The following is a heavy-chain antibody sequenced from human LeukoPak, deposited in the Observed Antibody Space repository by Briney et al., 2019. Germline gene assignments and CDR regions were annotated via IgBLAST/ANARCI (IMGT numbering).Heavy chain of an antibody. CDR1: GYTFTGYY. D-gene: IGHD2-2*01. Sequence: ASVKVSCKASGYTFTGYYMHWVRQAPGQGLEWMGWISAYNGNTNYAQKLQGKVTMTTDTSTSTAYMELRSLRSDDTAVYYCARDRGISAAMGSDYWGQGTLVTVSS. CDR3: ARDRGISAAMGSDY. J-gene: IGHJ4*02. V-gene: IGHV1-18*04. CDR2: ISAYNGNT.